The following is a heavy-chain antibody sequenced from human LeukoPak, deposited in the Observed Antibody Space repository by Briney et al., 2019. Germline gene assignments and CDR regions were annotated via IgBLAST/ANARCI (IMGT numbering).Heavy chain of an antibody. D-gene: IGHD1-26*01. CDR1: GGYLRSYF. J-gene: IGHJ4*02. CDR2: ISYSGTT. CDR3: ARGGVGATNYFDY. Sequence: SETLSLTCTASGGYLRSYFWSWIRQPPGKGLEWIGYISYSGTTNYNPSLKSRVTISVDTPKNQFSLKLSSVTAADTAVYYCARGGVGATNYFDYWGQGTLVTVSS. V-gene: IGHV4-59*01.